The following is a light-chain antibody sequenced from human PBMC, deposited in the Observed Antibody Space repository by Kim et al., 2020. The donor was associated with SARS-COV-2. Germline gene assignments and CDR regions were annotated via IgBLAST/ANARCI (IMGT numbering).Light chain of an antibody. V-gene: IGLV2-14*04. CDR2: DVN. CDR1: SSDIGGYNY. Sequence: GQSITLSCTGTSSDIGGYNYVSWYQQHPGKAPKLLIYDVNKRPSGVSNRFSGSKSGNTASLTISGLQAEYEADYYCSSHTRSSTYVFGTGTKVTVL. CDR3: SSHTRSSTYV. J-gene: IGLJ1*01.